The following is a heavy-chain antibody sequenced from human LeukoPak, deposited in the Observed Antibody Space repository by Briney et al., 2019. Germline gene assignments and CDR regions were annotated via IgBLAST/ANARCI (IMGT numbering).Heavy chain of an antibody. CDR2: IKQDGSEK. Sequence: GGGLRVSCAASGFTLSSYWMSWVRQAAGKGLEWVANIKQDGSEKYYVDSVKGRFTISRDNAKNSLYLQMNSLRAEDTAVYYCARDTPRSVDWENYFDYWGQGDLVTVSS. CDR1: GFTLSSYW. D-gene: IGHD3-9*01. J-gene: IGHJ4*02. CDR3: ARDTPRSVDWENYFDY. V-gene: IGHV3-7*01.